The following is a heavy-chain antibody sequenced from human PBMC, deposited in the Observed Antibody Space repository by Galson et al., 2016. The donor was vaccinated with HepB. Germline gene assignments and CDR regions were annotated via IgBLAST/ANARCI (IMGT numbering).Heavy chain of an antibody. Sequence: SLRLSCAASGFNFNNYDMHWVRQVPGNGLEWVSAINTAGDTYYTGSVKGRFTISRENGKKSLYLQMNGLRAGDTAVYYCARDGAHWDLDLWGRGTLVTVSS. V-gene: IGHV3-13*04. CDR3: ARDGAHWDLDL. CDR2: INTAGDT. J-gene: IGHJ2*01. CDR1: GFNFNNYD.